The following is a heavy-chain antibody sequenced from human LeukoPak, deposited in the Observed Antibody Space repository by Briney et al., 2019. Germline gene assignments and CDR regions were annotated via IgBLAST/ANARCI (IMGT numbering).Heavy chain of an antibody. J-gene: IGHJ4*02. CDR1: GGSISSYY. Sequence: SETLSRTCTVSGGSISSYYWSWIRQPPGKGLEWIGYICYSGSTNYNPSLKSRVTISADTSKNQFSLKLSSVTAADTAVYYCARVGAFLDYWGQGTLVTVSS. D-gene: IGHD3-10*01. CDR2: ICYSGST. CDR3: ARVGAFLDY. V-gene: IGHV4-59*01.